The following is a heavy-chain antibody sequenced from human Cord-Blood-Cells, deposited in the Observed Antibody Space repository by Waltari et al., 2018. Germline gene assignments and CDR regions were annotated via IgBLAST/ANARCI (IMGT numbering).Heavy chain of an antibody. CDR3: AKDPAYSNYFDY. CDR2: ISGSGGST. V-gene: IGHV3-23*01. D-gene: IGHD4-4*01. J-gene: IGHJ4*02. CDR1: GFTFSSYA. Sequence: EVQLLESGGGLVQPGGSLRLSCDASGFTFSSYAISWVGQAPGKGLEWVSAISGSGGSTYYADSVKGRFTISRDNSKNTLYLQMNSLRAEDTAVYYCAKDPAYSNYFDYWGQGTLVTVSS.